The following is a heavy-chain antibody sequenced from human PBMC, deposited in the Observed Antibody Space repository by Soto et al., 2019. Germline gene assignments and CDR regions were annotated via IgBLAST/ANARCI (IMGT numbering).Heavy chain of an antibody. Sequence: SETLSLTCTVSGGSISSYYWSWIRQPPGKGLEWIGYIYYSGSTNYNPSLKSRVTISVDTSKNQFSLKLCSVTAADTAVYYCARHTYYYDSSGYFDYWGQGTLVTVSS. CDR3: ARHTYYYDSSGYFDY. CDR1: GGSISSYY. CDR2: IYYSGST. V-gene: IGHV4-59*08. J-gene: IGHJ4*02. D-gene: IGHD3-22*01.